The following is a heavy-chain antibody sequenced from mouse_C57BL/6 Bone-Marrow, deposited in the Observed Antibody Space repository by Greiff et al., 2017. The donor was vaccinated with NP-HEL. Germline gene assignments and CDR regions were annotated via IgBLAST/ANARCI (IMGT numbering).Heavy chain of an antibody. Sequence: LQESGAELARPGASVKLSCKASGYTFTSYGISWVKQRTGQGLEWIGEIYPRSGNTYYNEKFKGKATLTADKSSSTAYMELRSLTSEDSAVYFCARWAAWVYAMDYWGQGTSVTVSS. J-gene: IGHJ4*01. V-gene: IGHV1-81*01. CDR2: IYPRSGNT. CDR3: ARWAAWVYAMDY. D-gene: IGHD4-1*01. CDR1: GYTFTSYG.